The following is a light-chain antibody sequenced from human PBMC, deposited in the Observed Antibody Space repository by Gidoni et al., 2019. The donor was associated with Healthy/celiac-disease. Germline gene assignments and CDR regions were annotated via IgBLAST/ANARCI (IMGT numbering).Light chain of an antibody. CDR1: SSDVGSYNL. J-gene: IGLJ2*01. CDR2: EVS. CDR3: CSYAGVV. Sequence: SALTPPASVSGSPGQSITLSCTGTSSDVGSYNLVSWYQQHPGKAPKLMIDEVSKRPSGVSNRFSGSKSGNTASLTISGLQAEDEADYYCCSYAGVVFGGGNKLTVL. V-gene: IGLV2-23*02.